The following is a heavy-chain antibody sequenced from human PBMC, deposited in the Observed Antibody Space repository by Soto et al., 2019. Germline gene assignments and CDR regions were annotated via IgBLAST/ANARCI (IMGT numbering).Heavy chain of an antibody. CDR2: INWNGGST. D-gene: IGHD2-8*01. J-gene: IGHJ6*02. Sequence: PGGSLRLSCAASGFTFDDYGMSWVRQAPGKGLEWVSGINWNGGSTGYADSVKGRFTISRDNAKNSLYLQMNSLRAEDTALYYCARDRDVLMVYPLGDYYGMDVWGQGTTVTVSS. V-gene: IGHV3-20*04. CDR1: GFTFDDYG. CDR3: ARDRDVLMVYPLGDYYGMDV.